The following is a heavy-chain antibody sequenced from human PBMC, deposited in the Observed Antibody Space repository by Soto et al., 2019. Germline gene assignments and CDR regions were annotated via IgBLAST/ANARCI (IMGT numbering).Heavy chain of an antibody. Sequence: QMQLQESGPGLVKPSETLSLTCTVSGGSISSSSYYWGWIRQPPGQGLEWLGTIYSLGNPYYIPSLKSRGTISVDKSKSQLFLKLSSVTAPDTTVYYCARQIYDSSGYYYAYWGQGTLVTVSS. CDR1: GGSISSSSYY. D-gene: IGHD3-22*01. J-gene: IGHJ4*02. V-gene: IGHV4-39*01. CDR3: ARQIYDSSGYYYAY. CDR2: IYSLGNP.